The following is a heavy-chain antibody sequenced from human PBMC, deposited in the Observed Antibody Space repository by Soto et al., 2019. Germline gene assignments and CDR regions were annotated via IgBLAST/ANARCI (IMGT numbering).Heavy chain of an antibody. D-gene: IGHD6-13*01. J-gene: IGHJ6*02. CDR3: ARDFGAAGHLTYYYYYGMDV. CDR1: GFTFSSYA. CDR2: ISYDGSNK. Sequence: PGGSLRLSCAASGFTFSSYAMHWVRQAPGKGLEWVAVISYDGSNKYYADSVKGRFTSSRDNSKNTLYLQMNSLRAEDTAVYYCARDFGAAGHLTYYYYYGMDVWGQGTTVTVSS. V-gene: IGHV3-30-3*01.